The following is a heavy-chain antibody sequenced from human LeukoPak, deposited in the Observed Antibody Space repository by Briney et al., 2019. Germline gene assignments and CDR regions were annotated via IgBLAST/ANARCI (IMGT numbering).Heavy chain of an antibody. CDR3: ARGGSHYYYYGMDV. CDR2: ISGSGGST. CDR1: GFTFSSYA. Sequence: GGSLRLSCAASGFTFSSYAMSWVRQAPGKGLEWVSAISGSGGSTYYADSVKGRFTISRDNSKNTLYLQMNSLRAEDTAVYYCARGGSHYYYYGMDVWGQGTTVTVSS. V-gene: IGHV3-23*01. J-gene: IGHJ6*02.